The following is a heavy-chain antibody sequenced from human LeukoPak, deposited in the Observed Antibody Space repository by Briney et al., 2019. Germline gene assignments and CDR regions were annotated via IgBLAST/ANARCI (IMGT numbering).Heavy chain of an antibody. V-gene: IGHV3-66*01. CDR3: ARAKRNGFDI. CDR2: IYSGGST. Sequence: GGSLRLSCAASGFTVSSNYMSWVRQAPGKGLEWVSVIYSGGSTYYADSVKGRFTISRDNAKNSLFLQMNSLRAEDTAVYYCARAKRNGFDIWGQGTMVTVSS. CDR1: GFTVSSNY. J-gene: IGHJ3*02.